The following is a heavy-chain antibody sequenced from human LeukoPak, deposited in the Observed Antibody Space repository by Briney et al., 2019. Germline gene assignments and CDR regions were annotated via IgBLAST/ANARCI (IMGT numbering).Heavy chain of an antibody. CDR2: IIPIFGTA. D-gene: IGHD3-10*01. CDR3: ATYGPRGLRY. CDR1: GCTFSSYA. Sequence: ASVKVSCKASGCTFSSYAISWVRQAPGQGLEWMGGIIPIFGTANYAQKFQGRVTITADESTSTAYMELSSLRSEDTAVYYCATYGPRGLRYWGQGTLVTVSS. V-gene: IGHV1-69*13. J-gene: IGHJ4*02.